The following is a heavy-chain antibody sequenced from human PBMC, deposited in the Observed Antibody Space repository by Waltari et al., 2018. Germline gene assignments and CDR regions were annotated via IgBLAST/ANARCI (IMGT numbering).Heavy chain of an antibody. V-gene: IGHV1-69*13. CDR1: GGTFSSYA. CDR3: ARDFPPHYYDSSGYPNWFDP. D-gene: IGHD3-22*01. CDR2: IIPIFGTA. Sequence: QVQLVQSGAEVKKPGSSVKVSCKASGGTFSSYAISWVRQAPGQGLEWMGGIIPIFGTANYAKKFQGRVTITADESTSTAYMELSSLRSEDTAVYYCARDFPPHYYDSSGYPNWFDPWGQGTLVTVSS. J-gene: IGHJ5*02.